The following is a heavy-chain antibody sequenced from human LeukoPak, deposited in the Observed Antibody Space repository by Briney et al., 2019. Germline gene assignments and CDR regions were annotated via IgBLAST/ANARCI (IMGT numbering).Heavy chain of an antibody. CDR3: ARGLTRARDAFDI. CDR1: GGSISSSSYY. Sequence: SETLSLTCTVSGGSISSSSYYWGWIRQPPGKGLEWIGSIYYSGSTNYNPSLKSRVTISVDTSKNQFSLKLSSVTAADTAVYYCARGLTRARDAFDIWGQGTMVTVSS. V-gene: IGHV4-39*07. J-gene: IGHJ3*02. CDR2: IYYSGST.